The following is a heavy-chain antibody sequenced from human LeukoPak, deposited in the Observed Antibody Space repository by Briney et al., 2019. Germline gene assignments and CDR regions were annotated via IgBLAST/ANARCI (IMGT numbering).Heavy chain of an antibody. V-gene: IGHV1-18*01. D-gene: IGHD5-24*01. Sequence: EASVKVSCKASGGTFSSYAISWVRQAPGHGLEWMGWISAYNGNTNYAQKLQGRVTMTTDTSTSTAYMELRSLRSDDTAVYYCARAAVEMATISDYWGQGTLVTVSS. J-gene: IGHJ4*02. CDR2: ISAYNGNT. CDR3: ARAAVEMATISDY. CDR1: GGTFSSYA.